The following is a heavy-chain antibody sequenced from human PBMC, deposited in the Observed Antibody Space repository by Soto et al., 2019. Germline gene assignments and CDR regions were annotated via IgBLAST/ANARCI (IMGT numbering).Heavy chain of an antibody. V-gene: IGHV3-30-3*01. Sequence: QVQLVESGGGVVQPGRSLRLSCAASGFTFISYAMHWVRQAPGKWLEWVAVISFDGSTEYYADSVKGRFTISRDNSKNTVYLQMNSLRSEDTAAYYCARSRHGSGSYTHFYYGLDVWGQGTTVTVSS. J-gene: IGHJ6*02. D-gene: IGHD3-10*01. CDR1: GFTFISYA. CDR3: ARSRHGSGSYTHFYYGLDV. CDR2: ISFDGSTE.